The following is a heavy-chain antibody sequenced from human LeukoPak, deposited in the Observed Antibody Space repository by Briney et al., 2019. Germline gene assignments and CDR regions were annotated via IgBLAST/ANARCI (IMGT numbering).Heavy chain of an antibody. CDR1: GGSISRYY. CDR3: ARHDYHSGGEFDY. V-gene: IGHV4-59*08. Sequence: ETLSLTCTVPGGSISRYYWSWIRQPPGKGLQWIGFIYYSGSTNYNPSLKSRVTISVDTSKNQFSPKLSSVTAADTAVYYCARHDYHSGGEFDYWGQGTLVTVSS. CDR2: IYYSGST. D-gene: IGHD3-10*01. J-gene: IGHJ4*02.